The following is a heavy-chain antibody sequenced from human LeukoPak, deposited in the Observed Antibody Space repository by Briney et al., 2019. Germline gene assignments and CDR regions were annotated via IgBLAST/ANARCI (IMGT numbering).Heavy chain of an antibody. CDR3: ARVGGYSYYFDY. CDR2: IIPIFGTA. CDR1: GGTFSSYA. V-gene: IGHV1-69*05. D-gene: IGHD1-26*01. Sequence: ASVKVSCKASGGTFSSYAISWVRQAPGQGLEWMGGIIPIFGTANYAQKFQGRVTITTDESTSTAYMELSSLRSEDTAVYYCARVGGYSYYFDYWGQGTLVTVSS. J-gene: IGHJ4*02.